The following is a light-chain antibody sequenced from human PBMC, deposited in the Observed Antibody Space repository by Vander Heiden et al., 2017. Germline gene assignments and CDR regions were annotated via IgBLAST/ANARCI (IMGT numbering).Light chain of an antibody. CDR2: LNGDGSH. CDR3: QAWGTGIQV. J-gene: IGLJ3*02. CDR1: GGNSSDG. V-gene: IGLV4-69*01. Sequence: QHVLTQSPSASAPLGASVQTTCTMSGGNSSDGIAWHRQQPEKGPRYVMRLNGDGSHSKGDGIPDRFSDSSSGAERYLTSAGVEAEDEADYYWQAWGTGIQVFGGGTKLTVL.